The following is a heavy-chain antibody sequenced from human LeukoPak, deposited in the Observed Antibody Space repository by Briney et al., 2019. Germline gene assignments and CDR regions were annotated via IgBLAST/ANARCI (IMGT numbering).Heavy chain of an antibody. CDR2: TYYRSKWFY. CDR1: GDSVSSNSAA. Sequence: SQTLSLTCAISGDSVSSNSAAWNWVRQSPSRGLEWLGRTYYRSKWFYDYALSVTSRITINPDTSKNQFSLQLNSVTPEDTAAYYCARDTTKGNWFDPWGQGTLVTVSS. CDR3: ARDTTKGNWFDP. J-gene: IGHJ5*02. V-gene: IGHV6-1*01. D-gene: IGHD1-1*01.